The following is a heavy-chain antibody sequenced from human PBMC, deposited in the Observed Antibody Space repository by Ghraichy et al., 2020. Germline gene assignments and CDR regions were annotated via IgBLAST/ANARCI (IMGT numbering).Heavy chain of an antibody. CDR1: GGSFSGYY. J-gene: IGHJ6*02. CDR3: ARVNSNYDYYYYGMDV. D-gene: IGHD4-11*01. V-gene: IGHV4-34*01. Sequence: SETLSLTCAVYGGSFSGYYWSWIRQPPGKGLEWIGEINHSGSTNYNPSLKSRDTISIDTSKNQFSLKLSSVTAADTAVYFCARVNSNYDYYYYGMDVWGQGTTVTVSS. CDR2: INHSGST.